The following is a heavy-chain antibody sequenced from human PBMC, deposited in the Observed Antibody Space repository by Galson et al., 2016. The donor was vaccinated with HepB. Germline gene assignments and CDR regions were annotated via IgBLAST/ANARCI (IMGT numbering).Heavy chain of an antibody. D-gene: IGHD3-3*01. CDR1: GYSFSNHW. J-gene: IGHJ5*02. CDR2: IWPDDSNT. Sequence: QSGAEVKKPGESLKISCTGSGYSFSNHWIGWVRQMPGTGPEWMGIIWPDDSNTLYSPSFQGQVTISADKSTSTAYLQWSSLEASDTAMYFCARHGNTRSQFNWFDPWGQGTLVTVSS. CDR3: ARHGNTRSQFNWFDP. V-gene: IGHV5-51*01.